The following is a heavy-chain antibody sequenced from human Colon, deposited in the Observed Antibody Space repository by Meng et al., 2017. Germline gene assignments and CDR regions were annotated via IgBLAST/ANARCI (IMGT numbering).Heavy chain of an antibody. CDR3: ARGRKMTNYLDS. Sequence: GGSLRLSCATSGFTFSSYHMNWVRQAPGKGLEWVSFSNRDGSQIEYADSVQGRFTISRDTATNTLYLQMHNLRVDDTAMYFSARGRKMTNYLDSWGQGTLVTVSS. J-gene: IGHJ4*02. CDR1: GFTFSSYH. D-gene: IGHD1-14*01. CDR2: SNRDGSQI. V-gene: IGHV3-21*06.